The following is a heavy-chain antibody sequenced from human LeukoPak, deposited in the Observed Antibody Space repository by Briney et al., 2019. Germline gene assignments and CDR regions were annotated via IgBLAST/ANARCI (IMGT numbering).Heavy chain of an antibody. V-gene: IGHV4-34*01. CDR3: ARHMSSSWYDY. Sequence: SETLSLTCAVYGGSFSGYYWSWIRQSPGKGLEWIGEINHSGSTNYNPSLKSRVTISVDTSKNQFSLKVSSVTAADTAVYYCARHMSSSWYDYWGQGTLVTVSS. CDR2: INHSGST. D-gene: IGHD6-13*01. CDR1: GGSFSGYY. J-gene: IGHJ4*02.